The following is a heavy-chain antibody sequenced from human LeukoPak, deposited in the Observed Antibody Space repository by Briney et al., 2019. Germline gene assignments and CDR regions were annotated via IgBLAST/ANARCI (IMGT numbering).Heavy chain of an antibody. CDR3: AKDLREYTSSPRNAFHI. CDR2: INPSGGST. D-gene: IGHD6-6*01. V-gene: IGHV1-46*04. CDR1: GYTFTSYY. J-gene: IGHJ3*02. Sequence: ASVKVSCKASGYTFTSYYMHWVRQAPGQGLEWMGIINPSGGSTSYADSVKGRFTISRDNSKNTLYLLLNSLRAEDTAVYYCAKDLREYTSSPRNAFHIWGQGTMVTVSS.